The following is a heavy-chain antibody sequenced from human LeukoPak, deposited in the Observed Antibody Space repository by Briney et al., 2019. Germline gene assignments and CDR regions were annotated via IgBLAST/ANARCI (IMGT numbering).Heavy chain of an antibody. CDR3: ARDKTWNTFDY. D-gene: IGHD1/OR15-1a*01. CDR2: ISISGTTI. Sequence: PGGSLRLSCAASGFTFSNYEMNWLRQAPGKGLEWVSYISISGTTIHYADSVKGRFTISRDNAKNSLYLQMNSLRAEDAAVYYCARDKTWNTFDYWGQGTLVTVSS. CDR1: GFTFSNYE. V-gene: IGHV3-48*03. J-gene: IGHJ4*02.